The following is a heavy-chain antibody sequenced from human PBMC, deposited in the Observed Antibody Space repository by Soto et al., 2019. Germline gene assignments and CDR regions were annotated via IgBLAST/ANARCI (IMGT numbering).Heavy chain of an antibody. CDR1: GYTFAGYY. J-gene: IGHJ6*02. Sequence: ASVKVSCKASGYTFAGYYVHWVRQAPGQGLEWMGWINPNSGDTYLAQRSQGRVTMNRDTSIGTAYMELRGLTSDDTAEYYCAKGGAIVAAGTRVYLYNAMDVWGQGTTVTVSS. CDR3: AKGGAIVAAGTRVYLYNAMDV. CDR2: INPNSGDT. V-gene: IGHV1-2*02. D-gene: IGHD1-26*01.